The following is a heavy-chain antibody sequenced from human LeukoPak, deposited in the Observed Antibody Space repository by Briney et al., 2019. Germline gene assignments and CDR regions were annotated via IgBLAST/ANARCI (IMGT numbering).Heavy chain of an antibody. V-gene: IGHV4-59*12. J-gene: IGHJ6*02. Sequence: SETLSLTCTVSGGSISSYYWSWVRQPPGKGLEWIGYIYYSGSTNYNPSLKSRVTISVDTSKNQFSLKLSSVTAADTAVYYCAREKYLSYYYYGMDVWGQGTTVTVSS. CDR2: IYYSGST. D-gene: IGHD2/OR15-2a*01. CDR1: GGSISSYY. CDR3: AREKYLSYYYYGMDV.